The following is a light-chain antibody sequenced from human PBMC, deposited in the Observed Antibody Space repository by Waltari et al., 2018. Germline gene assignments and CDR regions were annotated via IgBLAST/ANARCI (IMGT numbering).Light chain of an antibody. CDR3: QVWDRSPVF. V-gene: IGLV3-9*01. Sequence: YKLTQPISVSGARGQTATITREEDNIGSKNVQWYQQKPGRAPVAVTFRDSTRPSSIPGRFPVANSGHTATLTLSEARAGDEACYFFQVWDRSPVFFGGGTKLTVL. CDR1: NIGSKN. J-gene: IGLJ2*01. CDR2: RDS.